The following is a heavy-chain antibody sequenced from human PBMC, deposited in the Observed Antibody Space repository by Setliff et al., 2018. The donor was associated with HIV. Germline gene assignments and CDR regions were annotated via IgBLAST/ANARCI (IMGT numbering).Heavy chain of an antibody. CDR3: ARIYDYGSYYFDY. V-gene: IGHV4-59*01. CDR1: GGSISSYF. Sequence: SETLSLTCTVSGGSISSYFWSWVRQPPGKGLEWIGYIYYSGSTNYNPSLKSRVTMSVDTFKNQFSLKLSSVTAADTAVYYCARIYDYGSYYFDYWGQGTPVTVSS. J-gene: IGHJ4*02. D-gene: IGHD4-17*01. CDR2: IYYSGST.